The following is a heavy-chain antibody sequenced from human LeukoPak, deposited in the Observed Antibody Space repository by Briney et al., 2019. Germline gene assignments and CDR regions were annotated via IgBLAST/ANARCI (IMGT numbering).Heavy chain of an antibody. CDR1: GFTFSSYG. CDR3: AKVDLPPQQLVPLDAFDI. Sequence: HPGGSLRLSCAASGFTFSSYGMHWVRQAPGKGLEWVAVIWYDGSNKYYADSVKGRFTISRDNSKNTLYLQMNSLRAEDTAVYYCAKVDLPPQQLVPLDAFDIWGQGTMVTVSS. V-gene: IGHV3-30*02. J-gene: IGHJ3*02. D-gene: IGHD6-13*01. CDR2: IWYDGSNK.